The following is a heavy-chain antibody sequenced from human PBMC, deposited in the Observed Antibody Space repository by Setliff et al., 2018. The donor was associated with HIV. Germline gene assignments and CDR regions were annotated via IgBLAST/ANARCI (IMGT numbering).Heavy chain of an antibody. V-gene: IGHV2-70*04. J-gene: IGHJ4*02. CDR2: IDWDDDK. Sequence: SGPTLVNPTQTLTLTCTYSGFSFGISGMRVNWIRQSPGKALEWLARIDWDDDKYYSPSLKTRLTISKDTSKNQVILTMTNLDPVDTATYYCARDSGNYAFDYWGLGTLGTVSS. D-gene: IGHD3-3*01. CDR1: GFSFGISGMR. CDR3: ARDSGNYAFDY.